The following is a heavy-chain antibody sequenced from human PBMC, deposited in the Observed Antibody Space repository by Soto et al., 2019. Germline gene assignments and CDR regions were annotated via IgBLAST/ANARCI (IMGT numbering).Heavy chain of an antibody. J-gene: IGHJ5*02. Sequence: SETLSLTCAVYGGSFSGYYWSWIRQPPGKGLEWIGEINHSGSTNYNPSLKSRVTISVDTSKNQFSLKLSSVTAADTAVYYCARGAVRGVIWFAPWGQGTLVT. CDR2: INHSGST. CDR1: GGSFSGYY. V-gene: IGHV4-34*01. D-gene: IGHD3-10*01. CDR3: ARGAVRGVIWFAP.